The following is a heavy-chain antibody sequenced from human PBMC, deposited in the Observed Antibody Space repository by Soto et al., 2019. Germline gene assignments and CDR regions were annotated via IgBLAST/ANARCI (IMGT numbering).Heavy chain of an antibody. V-gene: IGHV3-9*01. J-gene: IGHJ4*02. D-gene: IGHD5-12*01. Sequence: GGSLRLSCVASGFTFDDYAMHWVRQAPGKGLEWVSGINWNSGRLDYADSVKGRFTISRDNAKNSLYLQMNSLRPEDTALYYCAKAAPRYSGSTSSYYFDYWGQGTLVTVSS. CDR1: GFTFDDYA. CDR3: AKAAPRYSGSTSSYYFDY. CDR2: INWNSGRL.